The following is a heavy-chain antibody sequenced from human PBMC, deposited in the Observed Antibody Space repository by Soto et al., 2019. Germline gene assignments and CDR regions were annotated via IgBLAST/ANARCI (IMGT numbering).Heavy chain of an antibody. Sequence: ASVKVSCKASGYTFTSYYMYWVRQAPVQGLEWMGIINPSDGSTSYAQKLQGRVTMTTDTSTSTAYMELRSLRSDDTAVYYCARAVGDTAMPKGGFDYGGEGTLVNVPS. D-gene: IGHD5-18*01. CDR3: ARAVGDTAMPKGGFDY. V-gene: IGHV1-46*01. CDR2: INPSDGST. CDR1: GYTFTSYY. J-gene: IGHJ4*02.